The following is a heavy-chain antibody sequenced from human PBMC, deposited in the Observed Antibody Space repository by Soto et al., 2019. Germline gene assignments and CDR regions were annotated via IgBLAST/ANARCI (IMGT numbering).Heavy chain of an antibody. Sequence: GGSLRLSCAASGFTFSSYGMHWVRQAPGKGLEWVAVISYDGSNKYYADSVKGRFTISRDNSKNTLYLQMNSLRAEDTAVYYCAKMIWSSVTTQGGAFDYWGQGTLVTVSS. V-gene: IGHV3-30*18. CDR2: ISYDGSNK. CDR3: AKMIWSSVTTQGGAFDY. D-gene: IGHD4-17*01. CDR1: GFTFSSYG. J-gene: IGHJ4*02.